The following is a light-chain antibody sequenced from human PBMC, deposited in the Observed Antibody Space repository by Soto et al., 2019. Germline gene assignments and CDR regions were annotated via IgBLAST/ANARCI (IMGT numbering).Light chain of an antibody. CDR2: DVR. CDR3: SSYTSSSTLRGV. J-gene: IGLJ1*01. V-gene: IGLV2-14*01. Sequence: QSALTQPASVSGSPGQSITISCTGTSSDVGGYNYVSWYQQHPGKAPKLMIYDVRNRPSGVSNRFSGSKSGNTASLTISGLQAEDEADYYCSSYTSSSTLRGVFGTGTKLTVL. CDR1: SSDVGGYNY.